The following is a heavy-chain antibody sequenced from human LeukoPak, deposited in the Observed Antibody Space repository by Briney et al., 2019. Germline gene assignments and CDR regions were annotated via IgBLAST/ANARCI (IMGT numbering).Heavy chain of an antibody. CDR2: INPNSGGT. D-gene: IGHD3-22*01. CDR1: GYTFTGYY. J-gene: IGHJ5*02. CDR3: ARGGGSYYYDSSGTYWFDP. Sequence: GASVKVSCKASGYTFTGYYMHWVRQAPGQGLEWMGWINPNSGGTNYAQKFQGRVTMTRDTSISTAYMELSRLRSDDTAVYYCARGGGSYYYDSSGTYWFDPWGQGTLVTVSS. V-gene: IGHV1-2*02.